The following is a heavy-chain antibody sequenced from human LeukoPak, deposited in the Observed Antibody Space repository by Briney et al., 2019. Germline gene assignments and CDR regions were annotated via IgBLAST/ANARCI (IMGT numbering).Heavy chain of an antibody. Sequence: PSETLSLTCSVFDGSISNYYWSWIRQPPGKGLEWIGYIYSSGSANYNPSLKSRVIISGDTSKNQISLNLTSVTAADTAVYFCARHRDYYDTWGHGTLVTVSS. V-gene: IGHV4-59*08. CDR2: IYSSGSA. J-gene: IGHJ4*01. D-gene: IGHD3-22*01. CDR3: ARHRDYYDT. CDR1: DGSISNYY.